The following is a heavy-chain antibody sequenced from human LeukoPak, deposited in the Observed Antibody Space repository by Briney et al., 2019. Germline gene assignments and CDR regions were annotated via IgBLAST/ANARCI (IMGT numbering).Heavy chain of an antibody. CDR1: GFTFGSYW. J-gene: IGHJ5*02. V-gene: IGHV3-74*01. CDR2: INSDGSST. CDR3: ARDKWDYYGSGNNWFDP. Sequence: GGSLRLSCAASGFTFGSYWMHWVRQAPGKGLVWVSRINSDGSSTIYADSVNGRFTISRDNAKNTLYLQMNSLSAEDTAVYYCARDKWDYYGSGNNWFDPWGQGTLVTVSS. D-gene: IGHD3-10*01.